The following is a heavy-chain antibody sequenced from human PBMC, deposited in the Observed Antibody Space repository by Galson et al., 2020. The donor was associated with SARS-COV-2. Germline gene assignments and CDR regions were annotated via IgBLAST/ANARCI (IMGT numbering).Heavy chain of an antibody. CDR1: GFTVSDNY. D-gene: IGHD3-16*01. J-gene: IGHJ6*02. V-gene: IGHV3-53*01. CDR2: IYSDGST. CDR3: ARDRGGGYGLDV. Sequence: GGSLRLSCTASGFTVSDNYMSWVRQAPGKGLEWVSVIYSDGSTSYADSVKGRITISRDTSKNTLYLQMNSLRAEDAAVYYCARDRGGGYGLDVWGQGTTGSVSS.